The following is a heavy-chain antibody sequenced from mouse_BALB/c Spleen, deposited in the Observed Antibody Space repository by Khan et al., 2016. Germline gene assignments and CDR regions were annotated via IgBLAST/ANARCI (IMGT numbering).Heavy chain of an antibody. Sequence: EVKLLESGGGLVQPGGSLKLSCAASGFDFSRYWMSWVRQAPGKGLEWIGEINPDSSTINYTPSLKDKFIISRDNANNTLYLQMSKVRSEDTALYYCARRYYYGRYFEVWGEGTTVTVSS. D-gene: IGHD1-1*01. CDR3: ARRYYYGRYFEV. J-gene: IGHJ1*01. CDR1: GFDFSRYW. V-gene: IGHV4-1*02. CDR2: INPDSSTI.